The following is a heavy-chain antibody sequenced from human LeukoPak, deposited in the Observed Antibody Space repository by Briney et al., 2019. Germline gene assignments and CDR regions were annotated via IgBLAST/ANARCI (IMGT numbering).Heavy chain of an antibody. V-gene: IGHV4-61*02. Sequence: KASETLSLTCTVSGVSISSGSYYWTWIRQPAGKGLEWIGRIYTTGSTNYNPSLKSRVTISVDTSKNQFSLKLSSVTAADTAVYYCARVRGDVVVVAARNYYYYYMDVWGKGTTVTVSS. CDR1: GVSISSGSYY. D-gene: IGHD2-15*01. CDR3: ARVRGDVVVVAARNYYYYYMDV. CDR2: IYTTGST. J-gene: IGHJ6*03.